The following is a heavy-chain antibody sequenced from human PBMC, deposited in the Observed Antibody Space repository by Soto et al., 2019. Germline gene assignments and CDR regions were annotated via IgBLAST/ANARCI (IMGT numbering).Heavy chain of an antibody. Sequence: SETLSLTCTVSGGSISSGGYYWSWIRQHPGKGLEWIGYIYYSGSTYYNPSLKSRVTISVDTSKNQFSLKLSSVTAADTAVYYCASLVGVPSGSYPWYFDYWGQGTQVTVSS. J-gene: IGHJ4*02. CDR3: ASLVGVPSGSYPWYFDY. CDR1: GGSISSGGYY. D-gene: IGHD1-26*01. V-gene: IGHV4-31*03. CDR2: IYYSGST.